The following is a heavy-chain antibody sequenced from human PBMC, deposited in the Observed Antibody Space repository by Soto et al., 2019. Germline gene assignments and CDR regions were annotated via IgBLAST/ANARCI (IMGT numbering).Heavy chain of an antibody. Sequence: QVQLQESGPGLVKPSQTLSLTCTVSGGSISSGGYYWSWIRQHPGKGLEWIGYIYYSGSTYYNPSLQSRVTISVDTSKNQFSLKLSSVTAADTAVYYCARDLAAYSYGYGQFDPWGQGTLVTVSS. CDR3: ARDLAAYSYGYGQFDP. CDR2: IYYSGST. D-gene: IGHD5-18*01. CDR1: GGSISSGGYY. J-gene: IGHJ5*02. V-gene: IGHV4-31*03.